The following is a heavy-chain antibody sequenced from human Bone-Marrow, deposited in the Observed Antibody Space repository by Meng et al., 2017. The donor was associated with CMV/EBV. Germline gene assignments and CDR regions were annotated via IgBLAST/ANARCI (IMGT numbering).Heavy chain of an antibody. CDR3: ARDGNGYDFWSGYWGWGSFVFDY. V-gene: IGHV1-2*02. CDR2: INPNSGGT. D-gene: IGHD3-3*01. J-gene: IGHJ4*02. Sequence: MHWVGQAPGQGLEWMGWINPNSGGTNYAQKFQGRVTMTRDTSISTAYMELSRLRSDDTAVYYCARDGNGYDFWSGYWGWGSFVFDYWGQGTLVTVSS.